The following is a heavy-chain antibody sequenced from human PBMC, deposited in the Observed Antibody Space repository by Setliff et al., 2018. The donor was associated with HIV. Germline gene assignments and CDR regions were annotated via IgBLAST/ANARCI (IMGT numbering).Heavy chain of an antibody. V-gene: IGHV4-39*07. Sequence: SETLSLTCTVSGDSISSSTYYWGWIRQPPGRGLEWIGSIFYTGFTYYSPSLESRVTMSVDTSKTQFSLRVRSVTAADTAVYYCARVVKGYNWNYFDYWGQGTLVTVSS. J-gene: IGHJ4*02. D-gene: IGHD1-20*01. CDR3: ARVVKGYNWNYFDY. CDR2: IFYTGFT. CDR1: GDSISSSTYY.